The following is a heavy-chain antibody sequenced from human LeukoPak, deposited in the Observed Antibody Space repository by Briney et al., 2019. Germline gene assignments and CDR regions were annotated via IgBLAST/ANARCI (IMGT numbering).Heavy chain of an antibody. V-gene: IGHV3-64D*06. CDR3: VKTMITFGGVIRTDAFDM. D-gene: IGHD3-16*01. J-gene: IGHJ3*02. CDR2: INNNGGTT. CDR1: GFTFSGFA. Sequence: GGSLRLSCSASGFTFSGFAMHWVRQAPGKGLEYVSGINNNGGTTYYADSVKARFTISRDNSKNSLFLQMTSLRAEDTAVYFCVKTMITFGGVIRTDAFDMWGQGTLVNFSS.